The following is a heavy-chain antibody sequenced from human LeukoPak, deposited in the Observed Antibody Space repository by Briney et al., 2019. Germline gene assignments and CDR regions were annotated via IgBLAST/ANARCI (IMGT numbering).Heavy chain of an antibody. V-gene: IGHV3-7*01. CDR2: INQDGSEK. CDR1: GFTFSSYW. CDR3: ARATGGATPLY. D-gene: IGHD5-24*01. J-gene: IGHJ4*02. Sequence: GGSLRLSCAASGFTFSSYWMSWVRQAPGKGLEWVANINQDGSEKYYVDSVKGRFTISRDNAKNSLYLRMNSLRAEDTAVYYCARATGGATPLYWGQGTLVTVSS.